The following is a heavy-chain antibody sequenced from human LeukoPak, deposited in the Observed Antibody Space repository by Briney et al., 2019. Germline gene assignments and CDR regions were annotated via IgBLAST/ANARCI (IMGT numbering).Heavy chain of an antibody. V-gene: IGHV4-34*01. D-gene: IGHD3-3*01. CDR1: GGSFSGYY. CDR2: INHSGST. J-gene: IGHJ4*02. Sequence: SETLSLTCAVYGGSFSGYYWSWIRQPPGKGLEWIGEINHSGSTNYNPSLKSRVTISVDTSKNQFSLKLSSVTAADTAVYYCAKDGYDFWSGYYNHFDYWGQGTLVTVSS. CDR3: AKDGYDFWSGYYNHFDY.